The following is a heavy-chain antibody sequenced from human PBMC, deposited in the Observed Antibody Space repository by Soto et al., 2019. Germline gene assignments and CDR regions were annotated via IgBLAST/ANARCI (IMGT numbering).Heavy chain of an antibody. CDR2: IWDDGSNK. J-gene: IGHJ6*02. Sequence: QVQLVESGGGVVQPGRSLRLSCAASGFTFSSYGMHWVRQAPGKGLEWVAVIWDDGSNKDYADSVQGRFTISRDNSNYTRYLQMNSLRAEDTAVYYCARDGPLPLQNRDYGYYYGMDVWGQGTTVTVSS. CDR3: ARDGPLPLQNRDYGYYYGMDV. V-gene: IGHV3-33*01. D-gene: IGHD4-17*01. CDR1: GFTFSSYG.